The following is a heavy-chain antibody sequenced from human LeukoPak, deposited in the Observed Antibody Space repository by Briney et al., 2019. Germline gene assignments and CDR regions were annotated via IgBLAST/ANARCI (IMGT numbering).Heavy chain of an antibody. CDR1: GFTFSSYE. V-gene: IGHV3-48*03. D-gene: IGHD4-23*01. Sequence: PGGSLRLSCAASGFTFSSYEMNWVRQAPGKGLEWVSYISSSGSTIYYADSVKGRFTISRDNAKNSLYLQMNSLRAEDTAMYFCAKGPLPGGFEYWGQGTLVTVSS. CDR2: ISSSGSTI. CDR3: AKGPLPGGFEY. J-gene: IGHJ4*02.